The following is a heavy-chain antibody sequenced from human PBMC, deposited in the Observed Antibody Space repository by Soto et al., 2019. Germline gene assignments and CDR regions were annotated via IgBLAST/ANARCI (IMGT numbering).Heavy chain of an antibody. Sequence: VGSLRLSCGASGFTFSAYCMSWVRQAPGKGLEWVANIKEDGSEKYYVDSVKGRFTISRDNAKNSLYLQMNSLRAEDTAVYYCARVFRGYSYGPVDYWGQGTLVTVSS. D-gene: IGHD5-18*01. CDR1: GFTFSAYC. CDR3: ARVFRGYSYGPVDY. CDR2: IKEDGSEK. V-gene: IGHV3-7*03. J-gene: IGHJ4*02.